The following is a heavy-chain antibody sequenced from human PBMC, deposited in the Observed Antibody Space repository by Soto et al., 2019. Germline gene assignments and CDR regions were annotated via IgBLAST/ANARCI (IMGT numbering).Heavy chain of an antibody. J-gene: IGHJ3*02. CDR2: IYPDDSDT. V-gene: IGHV5-51*01. D-gene: IGHD4-17*01. CDR1: GYSFTNYW. Sequence: PGESLKISCKDSGYSFTNYWIGWVRQMPGKGLEWMGLIYPDDSDTRYSPSFQGQVTISADKSISTAYLQWSSLKASDTAMYYCAISTVTTSDAFDIWGQGTMVTVSS. CDR3: AISTVTTSDAFDI.